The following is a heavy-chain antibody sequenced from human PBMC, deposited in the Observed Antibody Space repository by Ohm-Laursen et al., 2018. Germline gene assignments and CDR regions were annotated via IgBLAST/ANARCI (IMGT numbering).Heavy chain of an antibody. J-gene: IGHJ4*02. D-gene: IGHD5-12*01. CDR3: AGDAVAVDF. CDR1: GGSFSGYY. V-gene: IGHV4-34*01. Sequence: GTLSLTCSVYGGSFSGYYWSWIRQPPGKGLEWIGEINHSGSTNYNPSLKSRVTISIDTSKSQFSPKLTSVTPADTAVYYCAGDAVAVDFWGQGTLVTVSS. CDR2: INHSGST.